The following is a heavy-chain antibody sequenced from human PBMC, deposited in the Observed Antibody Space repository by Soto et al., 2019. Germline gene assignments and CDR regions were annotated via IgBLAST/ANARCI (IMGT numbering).Heavy chain of an antibody. D-gene: IGHD6-19*01. CDR3: ARVMVVAGHYYFDY. J-gene: IGHJ4*02. Sequence: EVQLVESGGGLAQPGGSLRLSCAASGFTFSDHYMDWVRQAPGKGLEWVGRIRKRINSYSTEYAASVKGRFTISRDDSXNSLYLHMNILKTDDTAVYYCARVMVVAGHYYFDYWGQGTLVTVSS. CDR2: IRKRINSYST. V-gene: IGHV3-72*01. CDR1: GFTFSDHY.